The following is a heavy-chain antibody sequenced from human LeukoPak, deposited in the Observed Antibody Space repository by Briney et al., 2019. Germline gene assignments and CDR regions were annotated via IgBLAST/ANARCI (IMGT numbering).Heavy chain of an antibody. CDR2: ISYDGSNK. V-gene: IGHV3-30*18. D-gene: IGHD1-1*01. CDR1: GFTFSSYG. Sequence: GGSLRLSCAASGFTFSSYGMHWVRQAPGKGLEWVAVISYDGSNKYYADSVKGRFTISRDNSKNTLYLQMNSLRAEDTAVYYCAKGSDFPHTTSYYFDYWGQGTLVTVSS. CDR3: AKGSDFPHTTSYYFDY. J-gene: IGHJ4*02.